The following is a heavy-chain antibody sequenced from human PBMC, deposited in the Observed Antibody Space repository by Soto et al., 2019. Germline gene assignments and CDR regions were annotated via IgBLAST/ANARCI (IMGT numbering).Heavy chain of an antibody. D-gene: IGHD1-26*01. CDR1: GGSISSYY. CDR3: SGSRDYYYYMDV. J-gene: IGHJ6*03. Sequence: SETLSLTCTVSGGSISSYYWSWIRQPPGKGLEWIGYIYYSGSINYNPSLKSRVTISVDTSKNQFSLKLSSVTAADTAVYYCSGSRDYYYYMDVWGKGTTVPVSS. CDR2: IYYSGSI. V-gene: IGHV4-59*08.